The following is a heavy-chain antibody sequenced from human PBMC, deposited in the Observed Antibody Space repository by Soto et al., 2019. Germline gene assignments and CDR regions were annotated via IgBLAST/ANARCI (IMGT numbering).Heavy chain of an antibody. CDR2: ISLSGSS. CDR3: ARAFTYSSSSGVDY. CDR1: GVSISRGNW. J-gene: IGHJ4*02. Sequence: PSETLSLACAVSGVSISRGNWCNWFRQPPGKGLGWIGEISLSGSSNYKPSLKSRVIISLDKSKKQFSLKLSSVTDADTAVYYCARAFTYSSSSGVDYWGQGTMVTVSS. V-gene: IGHV4-4*02. D-gene: IGHD6-6*01.